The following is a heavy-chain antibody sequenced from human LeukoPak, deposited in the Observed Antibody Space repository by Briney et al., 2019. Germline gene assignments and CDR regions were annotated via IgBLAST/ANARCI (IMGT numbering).Heavy chain of an antibody. Sequence: GGSLRLSCAASGFTFSSYSMNWVRQAPGKGLEWVAFIRDGGRNEYYADSVKGRFTITRDNSKNSLYLQMNSLRAEDTAVYYCVKSRASTAVPDGFDIWGQGTMVVVSS. J-gene: IGHJ3*02. D-gene: IGHD1-14*01. CDR1: GFTFSSYS. CDR2: IRDGGRNE. V-gene: IGHV3-30*02. CDR3: VKSRASTAVPDGFDI.